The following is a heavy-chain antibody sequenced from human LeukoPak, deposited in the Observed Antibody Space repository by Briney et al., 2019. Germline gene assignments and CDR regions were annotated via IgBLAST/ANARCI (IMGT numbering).Heavy chain of an antibody. J-gene: IGHJ4*02. Sequence: SETLSLTCAVYGGSFSGYYWSWIRQPPGKGLEWIGEIHHTGSTNYNPSLRSRATISVDRSKNQFFLELNSLTAADTAIYYCGRNGHYSVDSWGQGILVTVSS. D-gene: IGHD2-15*01. CDR3: GRNGHYSVDS. V-gene: IGHV4-34*01. CDR1: GGSFSGYY. CDR2: IHHTGST.